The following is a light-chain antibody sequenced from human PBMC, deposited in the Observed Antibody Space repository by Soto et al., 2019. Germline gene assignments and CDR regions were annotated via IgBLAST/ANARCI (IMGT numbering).Light chain of an antibody. V-gene: IGKV3-15*01. J-gene: IGKJ4*01. CDR2: GAS. CDR1: QSISRS. Sequence: EIVLTLSPAILSVSKKERATLSCRASQSISRSLAWYQQKPGQAPRLLIFGASTRATGIPARFSGSGSGTDFTLTISRLEPDDFAVYYCQHYGSSLTVGGGTKVDIK. CDR3: QHYGSSLT.